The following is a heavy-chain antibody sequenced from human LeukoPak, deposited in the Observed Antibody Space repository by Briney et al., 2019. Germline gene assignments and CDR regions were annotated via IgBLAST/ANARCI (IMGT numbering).Heavy chain of an antibody. CDR2: IYYSGST. CDR1: GGSISSSSYY. Sequence: SETLSLTCTVSGGSISSSSYYWGWIRQPPGKGLEWIGSIYYSGSTYYNPSLKSRVTISVDTSKNQFSLKLSSVTVADTAVYYCARQVVPAVIAANWFDPWGQGTLVTVSS. J-gene: IGHJ5*02. CDR3: ARQVVPAVIAANWFDP. D-gene: IGHD2-2*01. V-gene: IGHV4-39*01.